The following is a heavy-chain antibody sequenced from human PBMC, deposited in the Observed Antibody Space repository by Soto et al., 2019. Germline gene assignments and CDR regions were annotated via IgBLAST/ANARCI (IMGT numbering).Heavy chain of an antibody. V-gene: IGHV3-30*18. CDR1: GFTFSSYG. CDR3: AKEVWGAAGTPFFDY. J-gene: IGHJ4*02. D-gene: IGHD6-13*01. Sequence: QVQLVESGGGVVQPGRSLRLSCAASGFTFSSYGMHWVRQAPGKGLEWVAVISYDGSNKYYADSVKGRFTISRDNSKNTLYLQMNSLRAEDKAVYYCAKEVWGAAGTPFFDYWGQGTLVTVSS. CDR2: ISYDGSNK.